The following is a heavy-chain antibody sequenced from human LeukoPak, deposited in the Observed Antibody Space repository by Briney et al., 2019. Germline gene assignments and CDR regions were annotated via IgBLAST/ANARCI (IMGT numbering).Heavy chain of an antibody. D-gene: IGHD3-22*01. CDR2: INHSGST. V-gene: IGHV4-34*01. CDR1: GGSFSGYY. J-gene: IGHJ6*02. CDR3: ARDYHYYDSSGYYSYYGMDV. Sequence: SETLSLTCAVYGGSFSGYYWSWIRQPPGKGLEWIGVINHSGSTNYNPSLKSRVTISVDTSKNQFSLKLSSVTAADTAVYYCARDYHYYDSSGYYSYYGMDVWGQGTTVTVSS.